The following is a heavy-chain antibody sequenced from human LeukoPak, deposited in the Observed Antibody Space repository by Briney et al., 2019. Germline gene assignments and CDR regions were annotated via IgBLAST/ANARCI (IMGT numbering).Heavy chain of an antibody. V-gene: IGHV3-48*03. D-gene: IGHD4-17*01. J-gene: IGHJ4*02. CDR1: GFTFSSYE. Sequence: PGGSLRLSCAASGFTFSSYEMNWVRQASGKGLEWVSYISSSGSTIYYADSVKGRFTISRDNAKNSLYLQMNSLRAEDTALYYCASDYGDYGPDFIDYWGQGTLVTVSS. CDR2: ISSSGSTI. CDR3: ASDYGDYGPDFIDY.